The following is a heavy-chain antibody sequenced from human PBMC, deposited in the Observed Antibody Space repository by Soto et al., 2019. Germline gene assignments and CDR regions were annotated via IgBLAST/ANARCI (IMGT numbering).Heavy chain of an antibody. V-gene: IGHV1-69*12. CDR3: AFRYCSGGSCYPEVWFDP. CDR1: GGTFSSYA. CDR2: IIPIFGTA. Sequence: QVQLVQSGAEVKKPGSSVKVSCKASGGTFSSYAISWVRHAPVQGLEWMGGIIPIFGTANYAQKFQGRVTINADESTSTAYMELSSLQSEDTAVYYCAFRYCSGGSCYPEVWFDPCGQGTLVTVSS. D-gene: IGHD2-15*01. J-gene: IGHJ5*02.